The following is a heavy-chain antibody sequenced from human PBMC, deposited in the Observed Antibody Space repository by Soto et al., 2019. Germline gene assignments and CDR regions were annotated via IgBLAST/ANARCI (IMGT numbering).Heavy chain of an antibody. D-gene: IGHD2-2*01. Sequence: EEQLVESGGGLIQPGGSLRLSCAASGFTVSRNYMSWVRQAPGKGLEWVSVIYSGGSTYYADSVKGRFTISRDNSKNTPYLQMNSLRAEDTAVYYCARVRLGVPAALRDVWGQGTTVTVSS. CDR2: IYSGGST. CDR1: GFTVSRNY. CDR3: ARVRLGVPAALRDV. V-gene: IGHV3-53*01. J-gene: IGHJ6*02.